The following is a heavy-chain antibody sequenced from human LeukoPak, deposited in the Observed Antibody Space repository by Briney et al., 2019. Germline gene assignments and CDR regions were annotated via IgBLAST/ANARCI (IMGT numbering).Heavy chain of an antibody. D-gene: IGHD5-18*01. V-gene: IGHV3-30*19. J-gene: IGHJ4*02. CDR1: GFTFSSYG. Sequence: GGSLRLSCAASGFTFSSYGMHWVRQAPGKGLEWVAVIWYDGSNKYYADSVKGRFTISRDNSKNTLYLQMNSLRAEDTAVYYCARAKFIQLWLHLYFDYWGQGTLVTASS. CDR3: ARAKFIQLWLHLYFDY. CDR2: IWYDGSNK.